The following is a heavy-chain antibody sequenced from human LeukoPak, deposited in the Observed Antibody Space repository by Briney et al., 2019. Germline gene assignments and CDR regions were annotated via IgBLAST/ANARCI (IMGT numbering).Heavy chain of an antibody. CDR3: ARGTAAGPFDY. J-gene: IGHJ4*02. D-gene: IGHD6-13*01. V-gene: IGHV4-31*03. CDR1: GGSISSDGYY. CDR2: IYYSGST. Sequence: PSETLSLTCTVSGGSISSDGYYWSWIRQHPGKGLEWIGYIYYSGSTYYNPSPKSRVTISVDTSKNQFSLKLSSVTAADTAVYYCARGTAAGPFDYWGQGTLVTVSS.